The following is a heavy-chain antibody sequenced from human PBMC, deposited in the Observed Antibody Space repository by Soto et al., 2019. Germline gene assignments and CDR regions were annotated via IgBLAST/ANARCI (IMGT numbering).Heavy chain of an antibody. CDR3: ARGCRTGITFAMVRGWGDYYYGMDV. D-gene: IGHD3-10*01. Sequence: GASVKVSCKASGYTFTSYGISWVRQAPGQGLEWMGWISAYNGNTNYAQKLQGRVTMTTDTSTSTAYMELRSLRSDDTAVYYCARGCRTGITFAMVRGWGDYYYGMDVWGQGTTVTVSS. J-gene: IGHJ6*02. CDR1: GYTFTSYG. V-gene: IGHV1-18*01. CDR2: ISAYNGNT.